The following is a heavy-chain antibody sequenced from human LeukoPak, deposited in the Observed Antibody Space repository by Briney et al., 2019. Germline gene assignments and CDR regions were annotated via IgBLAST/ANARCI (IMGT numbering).Heavy chain of an antibody. CDR3: ARGLRYCSSTSCSPGSRFDP. CDR2: INHSGST. Sequence: PSENLSLTCAVYGGSFSGYYWSWIRQPPGKGLEWIGEINHSGSTNYNPSLKSRVTISVDTSKNQFSLKLSSVTAADTAVYYCARGLRYCSSTSCSPGSRFDPWGQGTLVTVSS. D-gene: IGHD2-2*01. J-gene: IGHJ5*02. CDR1: GGSFSGYY. V-gene: IGHV4-34*01.